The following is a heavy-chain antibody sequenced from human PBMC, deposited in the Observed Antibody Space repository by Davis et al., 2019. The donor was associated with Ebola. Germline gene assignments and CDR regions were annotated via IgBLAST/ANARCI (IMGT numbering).Heavy chain of an antibody. J-gene: IGHJ4*02. Sequence: GESLKISCAASGFTFSSYEMNWVRQASGKGLEWVGRIRSKANSYATAYAASVKGRFTISRDDSKNTAYLQMNSLKTEDTAVYYCTSTVTTGQSDYWGQGTLVTVSS. D-gene: IGHD4-17*01. V-gene: IGHV3-73*01. CDR1: GFTFSSYE. CDR3: TSTVTTGQSDY. CDR2: IRSKANSYAT.